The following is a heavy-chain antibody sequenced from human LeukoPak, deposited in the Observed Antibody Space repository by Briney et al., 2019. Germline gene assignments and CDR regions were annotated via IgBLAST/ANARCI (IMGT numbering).Heavy chain of an antibody. Sequence: PSETLSLTCTVSGGSISSSSYYWGWIRQPPGKGLEWIGSIYYSGSTYYNPSLKSRVTISVDTSKNQFSLKLSSVTAADTAVYYCARHHSLRFWSGPPPPFDYWGQGTLVTVSS. D-gene: IGHD3-3*01. CDR2: IYYSGST. CDR3: ARHHSLRFWSGPPPPFDY. V-gene: IGHV4-39*01. CDR1: GGSISSSSYY. J-gene: IGHJ4*02.